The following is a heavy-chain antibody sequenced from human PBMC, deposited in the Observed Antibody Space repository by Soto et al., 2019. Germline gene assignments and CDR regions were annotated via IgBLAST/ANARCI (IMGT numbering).Heavy chain of an antibody. Sequence: ESGGGLVQPGGSLRLSCGVSGFTFGSFWMGWVRQAPGKGLEWVANINQDGSEKYYVDSVKGRFTISRDNPRNSLYLQMYTLRVEDTAVYFCARQIRGLTPNWFDPWGQGTLVSVSS. V-gene: IGHV3-7*01. J-gene: IGHJ5*02. CDR2: INQDGSEK. CDR3: ARQIRGLTPNWFDP. CDR1: GFTFGSFW.